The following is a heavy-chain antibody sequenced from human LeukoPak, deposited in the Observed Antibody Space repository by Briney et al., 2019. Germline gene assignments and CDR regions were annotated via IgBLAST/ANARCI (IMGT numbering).Heavy chain of an antibody. CDR2: ISSSSSTI. CDR1: GFTFSSYS. J-gene: IGHJ4*02. Sequence: PGGSLRLSCAASGFTFSSYSMNWVRQAPGKVLEWVSYISSSSSTIYYADSVKGRFTISRDNAKNSLYLQMNSLRAEDTAVYSCARGLRYFDWLFEFGGQGTLVTVSS. D-gene: IGHD3-9*01. CDR3: ARGLRYFDWLFEF. V-gene: IGHV3-48*01.